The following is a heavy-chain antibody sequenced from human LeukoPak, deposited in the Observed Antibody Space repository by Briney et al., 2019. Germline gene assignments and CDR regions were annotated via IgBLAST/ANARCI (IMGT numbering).Heavy chain of an antibody. CDR2: IYYSGST. D-gene: IGHD3-10*01. CDR3: ARESPVYYYGSGSYHTTFDY. V-gene: IGHV4-39*07. J-gene: IGHJ4*02. Sequence: PSETLSLTCTVSGDSISSSSYYWGWIRQPPGKGLEWIGSIYYSGSTYYNPSLKSRVTISVDTSKNQFSLKLSSVTAADTAVYYCARESPVYYYGSGSYHTTFDYWGQGTLVTVSS. CDR1: GDSISSSSYY.